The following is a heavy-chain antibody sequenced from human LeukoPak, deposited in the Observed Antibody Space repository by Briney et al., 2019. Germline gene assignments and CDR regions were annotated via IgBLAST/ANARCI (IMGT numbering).Heavy chain of an antibody. D-gene: IGHD3-22*01. J-gene: IGHJ4*02. CDR2: INHSGST. V-gene: IGHV4-34*01. CDR3: ARGQYYYDSSGYFVRYFDY. Sequence: SETLSFTCAVYGGSFSGYYWSWIRQPPGKGLEWIGEINHSGSTNYNPSLKSRVTISVDTSKNQFSLKLSSVTAADTAVYYCARGQYYYDSSGYFVRYFDYWGQGTLVTVSS. CDR1: GGSFSGYY.